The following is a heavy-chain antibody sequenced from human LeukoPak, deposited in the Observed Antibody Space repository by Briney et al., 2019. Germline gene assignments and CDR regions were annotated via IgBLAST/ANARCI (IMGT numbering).Heavy chain of an antibody. D-gene: IGHD5-24*01. CDR2: IYISGDT. Sequence: ASETLSLTCTVSGDSIGSSYWSWIRLPPGKGLEWIGYIYISGDTNYNPSLRGRVTISLDTSRNQFSLKLTSVSAADTAVYYCVKHAGRDGYNFRERGQGALVTVSS. J-gene: IGHJ4*02. V-gene: IGHV4-4*08. CDR1: GDSIGSSY. CDR3: VKHAGRDGYNFRE.